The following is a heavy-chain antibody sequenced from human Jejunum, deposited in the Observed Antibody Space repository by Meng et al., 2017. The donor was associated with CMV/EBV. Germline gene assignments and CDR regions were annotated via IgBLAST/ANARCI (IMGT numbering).Heavy chain of an antibody. V-gene: IGHV3-11*01. CDR1: FSFSDYY. Sequence: FSFSDYYMSWIRQAPGKGLEWVSYISSSGSTRFYADSVKGRFTISRDNAKNSLYLQMSSLRAEDTAVYYCARGATYYYDSSGYSRYWGQGTLVTVSS. CDR3: ARGATYYYDSSGYSRY. J-gene: IGHJ4*02. D-gene: IGHD3-22*01. CDR2: ISSSGSTR.